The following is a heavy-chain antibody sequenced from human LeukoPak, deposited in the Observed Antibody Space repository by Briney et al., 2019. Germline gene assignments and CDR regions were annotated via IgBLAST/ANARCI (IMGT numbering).Heavy chain of an antibody. V-gene: IGHV1-2*02. CDR3: ARDHDTAMVN. Sequence: ASVKVSCKASGYTFTGYYMHWVRQAPGQGLEWMGWINPNSGGTNYAQKFQGRATMTRDTSISTAYMELSRLRSDDTAVYYCARDHDTAMVNWGQGTLVTVSS. CDR1: GYTFTGYY. CDR2: INPNSGGT. D-gene: IGHD5-18*01. J-gene: IGHJ4*02.